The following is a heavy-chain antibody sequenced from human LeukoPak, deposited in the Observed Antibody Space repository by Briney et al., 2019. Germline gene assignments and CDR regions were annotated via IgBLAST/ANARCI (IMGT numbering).Heavy chain of an antibody. V-gene: IGHV3-43*02. CDR3: AKDMYVTYYYDSSGYYPFDY. D-gene: IGHD3-22*01. Sequence: GGSPRLSCAASGFTFDDYAMHWVRQAPGKGLEWVSLISGDGGSTYYADSVKGRFTISRDNSKNSLYLQMNSLRTEDTALYYCAKDMYVTYYYDSSGYYPFDYWGQGTLVTVSS. CDR1: GFTFDDYA. CDR2: ISGDGGST. J-gene: IGHJ4*02.